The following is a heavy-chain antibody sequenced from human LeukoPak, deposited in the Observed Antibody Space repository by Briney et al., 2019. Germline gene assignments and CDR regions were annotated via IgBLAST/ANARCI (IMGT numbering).Heavy chain of an antibody. CDR3: ATLPFTTFDY. CDR1: GYTFTDYY. CDR2: VDPEDGET. J-gene: IGHJ4*02. Sequence: ASVKISCKVSGYTFTDYYMHWVQQAPGKGLEWMGLVDPEDGETIYAEKFRGRVTITADTSTDTAYMELSSLRSEDTAVYYCATLPFTTFDYWGQGTLVTVSS. D-gene: IGHD3-3*01. V-gene: IGHV1-69-2*01.